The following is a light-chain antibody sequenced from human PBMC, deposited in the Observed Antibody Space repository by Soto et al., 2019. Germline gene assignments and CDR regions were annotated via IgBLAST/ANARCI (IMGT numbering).Light chain of an antibody. J-gene: IGLJ2*01. CDR2: EGS. CDR1: SSDVGSYNL. V-gene: IGLV2-23*01. Sequence: QSVLTQPASVSGSPGQSITISCTGTSSDVGSYNLVSWYQQHPGKAPKLMIYEGSKRPSGVSNRFSGSKSGNTASLTISGLQAEDEADYYCCSYAGSSTVVFGGGPMLTVL. CDR3: CSYAGSSTVV.